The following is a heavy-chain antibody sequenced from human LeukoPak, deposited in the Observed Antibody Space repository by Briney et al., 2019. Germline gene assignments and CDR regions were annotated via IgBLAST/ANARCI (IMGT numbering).Heavy chain of an antibody. V-gene: IGHV3-30*04. J-gene: IGHJ4*02. CDR1: GFAFSRSA. CDR2: ISYDGGNE. Sequence: GRPLRLSCAASGFAFSRSAMHWVRQAPGQGLEWVALISYDGGNEYYGDSVKGRFTVSRDNSKNTLYLQMSSLRADDTAVYYCGRAGFGELYPYVDSWGQGTLVTVSS. CDR3: GRAGFGELYPYVDS. D-gene: IGHD3-16*01.